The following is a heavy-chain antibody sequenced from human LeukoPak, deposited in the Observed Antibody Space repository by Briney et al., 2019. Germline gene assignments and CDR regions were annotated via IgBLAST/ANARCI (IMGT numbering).Heavy chain of an antibody. J-gene: IGHJ4*02. CDR1: GMSFSGSY. CDR2: INHSGST. D-gene: IGHD6-25*01. Sequence: SETLSLTCAVYGMSFSGSYWTWIRQPPGKGLEWIGEINHSGSTDYNPSLRSRVSISVDTSKNQFSLMLTSVTAADTAVYYCSRRPHGFHRYYFDYWGQGTLVTVSS. V-gene: IGHV4-34*01. CDR3: SRRPHGFHRYYFDY.